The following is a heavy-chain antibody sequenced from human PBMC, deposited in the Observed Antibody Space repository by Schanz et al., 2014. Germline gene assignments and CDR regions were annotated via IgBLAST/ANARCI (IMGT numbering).Heavy chain of an antibody. Sequence: DVQLLESGGGWVQPGGSLRLSCAASGFTFSDYSMNWVRQAPGKGLEWVSYISGSSRTIYYADSMKGRFTVSRDNAENALYLQMNSLRAEDTGLYFCARGGSGSHYRLDYWGQGTLVTVSS. D-gene: IGHD1-26*01. CDR3: ARGGSGSHYRLDY. J-gene: IGHJ4*02. V-gene: IGHV3-48*01. CDR1: GFTFSDYS. CDR2: ISGSSRTI.